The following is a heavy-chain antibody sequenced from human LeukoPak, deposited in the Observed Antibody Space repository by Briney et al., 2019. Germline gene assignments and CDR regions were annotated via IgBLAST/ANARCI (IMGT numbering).Heavy chain of an antibody. V-gene: IGHV3-11*01. Sequence: GGSLRLSCAASGFTLTDYYMSWIRQAPGKGLEWVSYISTSGSTKYYADSVKGRFAISRDNAKNSVYLQMNSLRGEDTAVYYCARVGRAITAAGFGAFDIWGQGTMVTVSS. CDR3: ARVGRAITAAGFGAFDI. D-gene: IGHD6-13*01. J-gene: IGHJ3*02. CDR2: ISTSGSTK. CDR1: GFTLTDYY.